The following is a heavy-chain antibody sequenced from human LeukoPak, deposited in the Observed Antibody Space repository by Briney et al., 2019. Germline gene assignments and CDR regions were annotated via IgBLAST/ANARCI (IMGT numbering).Heavy chain of an antibody. CDR3: ARGLTPTDAFDI. CDR1: GYTFTGYY. Sequence: ASVKVSCKASGYTFTGYYMHWVRQAPGQGLEWMGWISAYNGNTNYAQKLQGRVTMTTDTSTSTAYMELRSLRSDDTAVYYCARGLTPTDAFDIWGQGTMVTVSS. J-gene: IGHJ3*02. D-gene: IGHD2-15*01. CDR2: ISAYNGNT. V-gene: IGHV1-18*04.